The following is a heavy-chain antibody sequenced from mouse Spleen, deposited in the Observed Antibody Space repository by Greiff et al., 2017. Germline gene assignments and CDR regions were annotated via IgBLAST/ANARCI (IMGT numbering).Heavy chain of an antibody. CDR3: APLTGDPGDY. D-gene: IGHD4-1*01. Sequence: VQLQQSGPVLVKPGASVKMSCKASGYTFTDYYMNWVKQSHGKSLEWIGVINPYNGGTSYNQKFKGKATLTVDKSSSTAYMELNSLTSEDSAVYYCAPLTGDPGDYWGQGTTLTVSS. CDR1: GYTFTDYY. J-gene: IGHJ2*01. V-gene: IGHV1-19*01. CDR2: INPYNGGT.